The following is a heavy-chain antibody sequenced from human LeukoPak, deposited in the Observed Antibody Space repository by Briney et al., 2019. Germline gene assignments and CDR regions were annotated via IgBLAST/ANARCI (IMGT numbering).Heavy chain of an antibody. D-gene: IGHD6-13*01. CDR2: TYYRSKWYN. V-gene: IGHV6-1*01. CDR3: ARDPEAAAGREPDRFDY. CDR1: GDSVSSNSAA. Sequence: SQTLSLTCAISGDSVSSNSAAWNWIRQSPSRGLEWLGRTYYRSKWYNDYAVSVKSRITINPDTSKNQFSLQLNSVTPEDTAVYYCARDPEAAAGREPDRFDYWGQGTLVTVSS. J-gene: IGHJ4*02.